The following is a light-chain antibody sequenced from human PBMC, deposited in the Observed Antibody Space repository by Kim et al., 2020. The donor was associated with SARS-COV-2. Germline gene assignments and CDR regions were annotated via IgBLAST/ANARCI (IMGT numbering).Light chain of an antibody. J-gene: IGKJ3*01. V-gene: IGKV4-1*01. CDR2: WAS. CDR1: QSVLNSSNNKNY. CDR3: QQYYSTLFT. Sequence: ATINCKSSQSVLNSSNNKNYLAWYQQKPGQPPKLLIYWASTREAGVPDRVSGSGSGTDFTLTISSLQAEDVAVYYCQQYYSTLFTFGPGTKVDIK.